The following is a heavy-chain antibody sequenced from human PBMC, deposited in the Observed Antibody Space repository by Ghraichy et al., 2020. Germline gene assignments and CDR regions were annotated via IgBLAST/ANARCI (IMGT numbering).Heavy chain of an antibody. CDR2: ISGSGTST. D-gene: IGHD3-3*01. Sequence: GGSLRLSCAASGFTFNTYAMTWVRQAPGKGLEWVSAISGSGTSTYYADSVKGRFTISRDNSKNTLYLQMDSLRAEDTAVYYCAKVFTLEWGHYCDYWGQGTLVTVSS. CDR3: AKVFTLEWGHYCDY. J-gene: IGHJ4*02. V-gene: IGHV3-23*01. CDR1: GFTFNTYA.